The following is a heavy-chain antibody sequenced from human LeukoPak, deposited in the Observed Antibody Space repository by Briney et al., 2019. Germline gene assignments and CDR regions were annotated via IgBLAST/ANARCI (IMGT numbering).Heavy chain of an antibody. Sequence: SETLSLTCTVSGGSIGWDYWSWIRQSAGKGLEWIGRIYKSGSTNYNPSFRRRVTMSVDTSKNQFSLHVTSVTAADTAVYYCAREEYFQDSNGYSYYFHSWGQGSLVTVSS. J-gene: IGHJ4*02. CDR3: AREEYFQDSNGYSYYFHS. CDR2: IYKSGST. V-gene: IGHV4-4*07. CDR1: GGSIGWDY. D-gene: IGHD3-22*01.